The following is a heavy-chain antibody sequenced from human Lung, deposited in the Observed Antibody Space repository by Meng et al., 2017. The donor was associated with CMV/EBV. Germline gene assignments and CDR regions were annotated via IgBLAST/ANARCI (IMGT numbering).Heavy chain of an antibody. CDR1: GFTFSSYA. CDR2: ISYDGSNK. J-gene: IGHJ4*02. V-gene: IGHV3-30*04. Sequence: GGSLRLXCAVSGFTFSSYAMHWVRQAPGKGLEWVAVISYDGSNKYYADSVKGRFTISRDNSKNTLYLQMNSLRAEDTAVYYCAREGYSYGFGGLFDYWGQGTLVTVSS. CDR3: AREGYSYGFGGLFDY. D-gene: IGHD5-18*01.